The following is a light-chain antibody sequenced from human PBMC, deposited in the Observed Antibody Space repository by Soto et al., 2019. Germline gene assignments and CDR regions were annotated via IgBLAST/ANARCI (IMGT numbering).Light chain of an antibody. CDR2: AAS. Sequence: DIQMTQSPSSLSASVGDRVTLTCRASQSISTHLNWYQVKPGSAPKLLIHAASTLHSGVPSRFRGSGSWTDFTLTISGLQPEDFATYYCQQSHSTPPDTFGHGTRLEIK. J-gene: IGKJ2*01. V-gene: IGKV1-39*01. CDR3: QQSHSTPPDT. CDR1: QSISTH.